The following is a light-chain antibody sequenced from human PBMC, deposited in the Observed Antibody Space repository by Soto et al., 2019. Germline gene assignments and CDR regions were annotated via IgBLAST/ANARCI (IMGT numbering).Light chain of an antibody. CDR3: QQDYNLLT. CDR2: GAS. V-gene: IGKV3D-7*01. CDR1: QSVSSSY. Sequence: PGERVTLSCRASQSVSSSYLTWYQQKPGQAPRLLIYGASTRVTSIPARFSGSGSGTDFTLTISSLQPEDFAVYYCQQDYNLLTFGGGTKVEIK. J-gene: IGKJ4*01.